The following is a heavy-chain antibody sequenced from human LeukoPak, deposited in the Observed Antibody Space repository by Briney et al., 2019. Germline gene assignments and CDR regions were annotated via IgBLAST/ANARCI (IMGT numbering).Heavy chain of an antibody. CDR2: ISSSGGST. CDR3: AKVGKTENYYGSGRFSYYYYMDV. J-gene: IGHJ6*03. Sequence: PGGSLRLSCAASGFTFSSYGMSWVRQAPGKGLEWVSAISSSGGSTYYADSVKGRFTISRDNSKNTLYLQMNSLRAEDTALYYCAKVGKTENYYGSGRFSYYYYMDVWGKGATVTISS. V-gene: IGHV3-23*01. CDR1: GFTFSSYG. D-gene: IGHD3-10*01.